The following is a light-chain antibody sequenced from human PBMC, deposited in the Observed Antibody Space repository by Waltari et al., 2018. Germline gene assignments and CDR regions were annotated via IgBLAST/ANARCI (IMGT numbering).Light chain of an antibody. CDR3: QQFGSSPRT. J-gene: IGKJ1*01. Sequence: EIVLTQSPGTLSLSPGERATLSCRASQSVSNNYLLWYQQKPGQAPRVLIYWASNRATGIPDRFSGSGSGTDFTLTISRLEPEDVAVYYCQQFGSSPRTFGQGTKVEIK. V-gene: IGKV3-20*01. CDR2: WAS. CDR1: QSVSNNY.